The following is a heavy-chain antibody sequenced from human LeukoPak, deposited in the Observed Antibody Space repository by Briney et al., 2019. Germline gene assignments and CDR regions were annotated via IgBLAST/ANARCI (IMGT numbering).Heavy chain of an antibody. CDR2: IYSGGST. CDR3: ARDTPAAGTRYFDY. D-gene: IGHD6-13*01. Sequence: QPGGSLRLSCAASGFTVSSCYMSWVRQAPGKGLEWVSVIYSGGSTYYADSVRGRFTISRDNSKNTLYLQMNSLRAEDTAVYYCARDTPAAGTRYFDYWGQGTLVTVSS. V-gene: IGHV3-66*01. J-gene: IGHJ4*02. CDR1: GFTVSSCY.